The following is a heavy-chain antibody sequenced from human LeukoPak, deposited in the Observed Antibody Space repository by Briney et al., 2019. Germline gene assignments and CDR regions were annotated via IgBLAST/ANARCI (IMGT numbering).Heavy chain of an antibody. CDR1: GYTFTVYY. CDR2: INPNSGGT. J-gene: IGHJ4*02. CDR3: ARDSRGAYCGGDCYSAFDY. Sequence: ASVKVSCKTSGYTFTVYYIQWVRQAPGQGLEWMGWINPNSGGTNYAQKFQGRVTMTRDTSISTAYMELSRLRSDDTAVYYCARDSRGAYCGGDCYSAFDYWGQGTLVTVSS. V-gene: IGHV1-2*02. D-gene: IGHD2-21*02.